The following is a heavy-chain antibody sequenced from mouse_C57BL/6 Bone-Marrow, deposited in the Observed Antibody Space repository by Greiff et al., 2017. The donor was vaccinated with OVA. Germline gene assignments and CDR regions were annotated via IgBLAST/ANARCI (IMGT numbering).Heavy chain of an antibody. CDR2: IAPSDSYI. CDR3: AHYGSRLYLHY. Sequence: QVQLQQPGAELVRPGTSVKLSCKASGYTFTNYWMHWVKQRPGQGLEWIGVIAPSDSYINYNQKFKGRATLTVDTSSSTAYMHLSSLTSEDSAVYYCAHYGSRLYLHYSGQGTSLTVSS. V-gene: IGHV1-59*01. D-gene: IGHD1-1*01. CDR1: GYTFTNYW. J-gene: IGHJ2*02.